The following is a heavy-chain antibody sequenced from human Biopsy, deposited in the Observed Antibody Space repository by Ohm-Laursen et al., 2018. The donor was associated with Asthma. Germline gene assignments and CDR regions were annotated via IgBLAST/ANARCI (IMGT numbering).Heavy chain of an antibody. D-gene: IGHD1-7*01. V-gene: IGHV1-46*01. CDR3: ARRGITGTTLDY. CDR1: GDTLTERS. CDR2: INPSGGST. J-gene: IGHJ4*02. Sequence: SVKVSCKVSGDTLTERSIHWVRQAPGQGLEWMGIINPSGGSTSYAQKFQGRVTMTRDTSTSTVYMELSSLRSEDTAVYYCARRGITGTTLDYWGQGTLVTVSS.